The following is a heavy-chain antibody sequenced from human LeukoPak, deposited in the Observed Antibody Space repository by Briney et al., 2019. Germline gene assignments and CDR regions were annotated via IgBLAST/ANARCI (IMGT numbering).Heavy chain of an antibody. D-gene: IGHD5-12*01. CDR3: AKADHVATTTPDH. CDR1: GFTFSSYA. CDR2: ISGSGGST. Sequence: GGSLRLSCAASGFTFSSYAMSWVRQAPGKGLEWVSAISGSGGSTYYAASVKGRFTISRDNSKNTLYLQMNSLRAEDTAVYYCAKADHVATTTPDHWGQGTLVTVSS. V-gene: IGHV3-23*01. J-gene: IGHJ4*02.